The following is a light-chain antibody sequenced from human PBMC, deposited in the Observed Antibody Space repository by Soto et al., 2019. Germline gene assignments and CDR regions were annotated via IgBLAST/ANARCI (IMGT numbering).Light chain of an antibody. CDR1: QSISSY. V-gene: IGKV1-39*01. J-gene: IGKJ3*01. Sequence: QMTQSPSSLSASVGDRVTITCRASQSISSYLNWYQQKPGKAPKLLIYAASSLQSGVPSRFSGSGSGTDFTLTISSLQPEDFATYYCQQSYSTPDTFGPGTKVDIK. CDR2: AAS. CDR3: QQSYSTPDT.